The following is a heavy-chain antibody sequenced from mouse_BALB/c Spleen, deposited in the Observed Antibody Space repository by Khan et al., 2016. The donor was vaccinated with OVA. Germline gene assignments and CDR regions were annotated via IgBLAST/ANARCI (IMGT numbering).Heavy chain of an antibody. D-gene: IGHD2-2*01. J-gene: IGHJ3*01. Sequence: EVQLQESGPELVKPGASVKISCKASGYSFTGYFMNWVKQSHGKSLEWIGRINPYNGDTFYNQKFKGKATLTVDKSSSTAHMELMSLTSEDSAVYYCGRGGYGYDWGAWFAYWGQGTLVTVSA. CDR2: INPYNGDT. CDR3: GRGGYGYDWGAWFAY. CDR1: GYSFTGYF. V-gene: IGHV1-37*01.